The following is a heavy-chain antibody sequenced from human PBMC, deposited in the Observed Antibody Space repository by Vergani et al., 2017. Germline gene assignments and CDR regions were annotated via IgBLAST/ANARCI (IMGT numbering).Heavy chain of an antibody. CDR2: IKSKTDGGTT. Sequence: EVQLVESGGGLVKPGGSLRLSCAASGFTFSNAWMSWVRQAPGKGLEWVGRIKSKTDGGTTDYAAPVKGRFTISRDNAKNSLYLQMNSLRAEDTAVYYCARDRSQEWYSVYMDVWGKGTTVTVSS. J-gene: IGHJ6*03. CDR3: ARDRSQEWYSVYMDV. CDR1: GFTFSNAW. V-gene: IGHV3-15*01. D-gene: IGHD3-3*01.